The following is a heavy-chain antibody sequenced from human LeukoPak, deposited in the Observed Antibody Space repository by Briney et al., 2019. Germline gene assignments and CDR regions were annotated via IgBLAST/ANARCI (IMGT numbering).Heavy chain of an antibody. D-gene: IGHD2-15*01. J-gene: IGHJ3*02. Sequence: EASVKVSCKASGYTFTGYYMHWVRQAPGQGLEWIGWINPNSGGTNYAQKFQGRVTMTRDTSISTAYMELSRLRSDDTAVYYCATHRGYCSGGSCSYNDAFDIWGQGTMVTVSS. V-gene: IGHV1-2*02. CDR1: GYTFTGYY. CDR2: INPNSGGT. CDR3: ATHRGYCSGGSCSYNDAFDI.